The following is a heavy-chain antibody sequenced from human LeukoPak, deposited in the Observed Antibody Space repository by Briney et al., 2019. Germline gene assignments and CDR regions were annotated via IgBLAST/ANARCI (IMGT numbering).Heavy chain of an antibody. CDR2: IIPILGIA. V-gene: IGHV1-69*04. CDR1: GGTFSSYA. D-gene: IGHD2-2*01. J-gene: IGHJ4*02. CDR3: ARCLVVVPTCTAFDY. Sequence: SVKVSCKASGGTFSSYAISWVRQAPGQGLEWMGRIIPILGIANYAQKFQGRVTITADKSTSTAYMELSSLRSEDTAVYYCARCLVVVPTCTAFDYWGQGTLVTVSS.